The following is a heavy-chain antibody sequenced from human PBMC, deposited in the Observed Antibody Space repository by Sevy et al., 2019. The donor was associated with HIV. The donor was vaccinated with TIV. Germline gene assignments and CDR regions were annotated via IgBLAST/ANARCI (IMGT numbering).Heavy chain of an antibody. Sequence: GESLKISCKGSGYSFISYWIGWVRQMPGKGLEWMGIIYPGDSDTKYSPSFQGQVPISVDKSINTASLQWSSLKASDTAMYYCSRGAGYCSGGSCYSDAFDFWGQWTMVTVSS. CDR1: GYSFISYW. CDR2: IYPGDSDT. V-gene: IGHV5-51*01. D-gene: IGHD2-15*01. J-gene: IGHJ3*01. CDR3: SRGAGYCSGGSCYSDAFDF.